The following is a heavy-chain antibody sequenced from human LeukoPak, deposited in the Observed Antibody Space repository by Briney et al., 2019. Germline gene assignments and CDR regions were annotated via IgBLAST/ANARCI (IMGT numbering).Heavy chain of an antibody. V-gene: IGHV5-51*01. CDR2: IYPGDSDT. D-gene: IGHD6-6*01. Sequence: GESLKISCKGSGYSFTSYWIGWVRQMPGKGLEWMGIIYPGDSDTRYSPSFQGQVTISADKSISTAYLQWSSLKASDTAMYYCASSGIAARGRGYYYYYMDVWGKGTTVTVSS. J-gene: IGHJ6*03. CDR3: ASSGIAARGRGYYYYYMDV. CDR1: GYSFTSYW.